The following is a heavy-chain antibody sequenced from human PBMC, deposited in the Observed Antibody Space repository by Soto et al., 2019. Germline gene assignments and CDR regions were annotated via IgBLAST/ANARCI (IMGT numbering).Heavy chain of an antibody. CDR3: ARDVTDYVLDV. J-gene: IGHJ6*04. D-gene: IGHD3-9*01. CDR2: ISYDGRYI. CDR1: GFIFSNYA. V-gene: IGHV3-30*03. Sequence: QMQLVESGGGVVQPGNSLRLSCAASGFIFSNYAMHWVRQATGKGLEWVALISYDGRYIYYADSVKGRFAISRDNSKKTVELLVNSVRGEETAVYYCARDVTDYVLDVWGEGTTVNVSS.